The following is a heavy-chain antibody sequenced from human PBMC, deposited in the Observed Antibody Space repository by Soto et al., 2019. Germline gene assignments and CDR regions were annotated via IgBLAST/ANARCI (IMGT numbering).Heavy chain of an antibody. CDR2: ISTSVGST. D-gene: IGHD3-10*01. CDR3: AKGGQSYDY. Sequence: EVQLLESGGGSVQPGGSLRPSCAASGFTFSTYAMGWVGQAPGKGLEWVSAISTSVGSTYYTDSVKGRFTISRDNSKNTLYLQMNSLRAEDTAVYYCAKGGQSYDYWGQGTLVTVSS. CDR1: GFTFSTYA. J-gene: IGHJ4*02. V-gene: IGHV3-23*01.